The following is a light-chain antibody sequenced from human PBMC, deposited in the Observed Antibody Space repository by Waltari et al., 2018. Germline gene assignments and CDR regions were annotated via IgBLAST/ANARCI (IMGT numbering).Light chain of an antibody. CDR2: DAS. J-gene: IGKJ4*01. Sequence: IVMTLSPDTLSVSPGERASLSCRASQSVTNNLAWYQQKPGQAPRLLIYDASTSATGIPARFSGSGSGTEFTLTISSLQSEDFAVYYCQQYNSWPLTFGGGTKVEIK. CDR3: QQYNSWPLT. V-gene: IGKV3-15*01. CDR1: QSVTNN.